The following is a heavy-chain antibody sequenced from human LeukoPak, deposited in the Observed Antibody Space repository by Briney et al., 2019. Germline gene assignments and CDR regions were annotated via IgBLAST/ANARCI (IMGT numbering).Heavy chain of an antibody. V-gene: IGHV4-59*06. Sequence: PSETLSLTCTVSGGSMSPYHWGWIRQPPGKGLEWIGYIYYSGSTYYNPSLKSRVTISVDTSKNQFSLKLSSVTAADTAVYYCARVGIAVAPPSYYFDYWGQGTLVTVSS. CDR1: GGSMSPYH. CDR3: ARVGIAVAPPSYYFDY. J-gene: IGHJ4*02. D-gene: IGHD6-19*01. CDR2: IYYSGST.